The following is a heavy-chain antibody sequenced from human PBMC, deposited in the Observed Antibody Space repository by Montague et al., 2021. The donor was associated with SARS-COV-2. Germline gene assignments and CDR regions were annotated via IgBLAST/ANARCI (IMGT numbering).Heavy chain of an antibody. D-gene: IGHD3-9*01. V-gene: IGHV2-70*01. J-gene: IGHJ4*02. Sequence: PALVKPTQTLTLTCTFSGFSLSTSGMCVSWIRQPPGKALEWLALIDWDDDKYYSTSLKTRLTISKDTSKNQVVLTMTNMDTVDTATYYCARTYYDILPKLNYFDXGGQGTLVTVSS. CDR1: GFSLSTSGMC. CDR2: IDWDDDK. CDR3: ARTYYDILPKLNYFDX.